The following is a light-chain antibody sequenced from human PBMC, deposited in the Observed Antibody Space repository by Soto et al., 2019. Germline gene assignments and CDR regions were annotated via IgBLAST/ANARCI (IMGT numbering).Light chain of an antibody. CDR3: SSYTSSSTRV. CDR1: SSDVGGYNY. CDR2: DVS. V-gene: IGLV2-14*01. Sequence: QSALTQPASVSGSPGQSITISCTGTSSDVGGYNYVPWYQQHPGKAPKLMIYDVSNRPSGVSNRFSGSKSGNTASLTISGLQAEDEADYYCSSYTSSSTRVFGGGTKVTVL. J-gene: IGLJ2*01.